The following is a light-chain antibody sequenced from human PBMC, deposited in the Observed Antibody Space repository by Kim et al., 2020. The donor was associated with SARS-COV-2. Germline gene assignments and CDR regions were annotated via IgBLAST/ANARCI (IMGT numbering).Light chain of an antibody. Sequence: QYALTQPASVSGSPGQSITISCTGTSSDVGGYDYVSWYQHHPGKAPKLMIYDVSKRPSGVSNRFSGSKSGNTASLTISGLQAEDEADYFCSSCTTSSTYVFGTGTKVTVL. J-gene: IGLJ1*01. CDR3: SSCTTSSTYV. V-gene: IGLV2-14*03. CDR2: DVS. CDR1: SSDVGGYDY.